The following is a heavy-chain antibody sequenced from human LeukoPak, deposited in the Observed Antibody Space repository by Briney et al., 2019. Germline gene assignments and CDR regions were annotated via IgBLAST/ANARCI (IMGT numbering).Heavy chain of an antibody. D-gene: IGHD3-22*01. CDR2: IYSGGST. V-gene: IGHV3-53*01. Sequence: GGSLRLSCAASGFTFSSYAMSWVRQAPGKGLEWVSVIYSGGSTYYADSVKGRFTISRDNSKNTLYLQMNSLRAEDTAVYYCAVDDSSGYPPYFAYWGQGTLVTVSS. CDR1: GFTFSSYA. J-gene: IGHJ4*02. CDR3: AVDDSSGYPPYFAY.